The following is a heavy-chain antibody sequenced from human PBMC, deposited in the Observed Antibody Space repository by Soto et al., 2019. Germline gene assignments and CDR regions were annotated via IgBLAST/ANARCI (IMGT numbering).Heavy chain of an antibody. Sequence: SETLSLTCTVSGGSISSGGYYWSWIRQHPGKGLESIGYIYYSRSNYYNPSLKSRVTISVDTSKDQFSLKLSSVTAADTAVYYCARGKMAARPDYWGQGXLVTVSS. CDR3: ARGKMAARPDY. CDR1: GGSISSGGYY. CDR2: IYYSRSN. D-gene: IGHD6-6*01. V-gene: IGHV4-31*03. J-gene: IGHJ4*02.